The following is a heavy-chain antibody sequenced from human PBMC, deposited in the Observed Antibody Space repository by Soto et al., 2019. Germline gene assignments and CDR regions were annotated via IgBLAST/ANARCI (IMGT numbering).Heavy chain of an antibody. Sequence: QVQLQESGPGLVKPSETLSLTCTVSGGSMNSHSWAWIRQPAGKTLEWIGRIYASGKTNYNPSLKSRVSMSVATSKNQFTLKLNFVAAADTAVYYCARDREVGATSGSLEYWGQGTLVSVSS. D-gene: IGHD1-26*01. V-gene: IGHV4-4*07. CDR2: IYASGKT. CDR1: GGSMNSHS. CDR3: ARDREVGATSGSLEY. J-gene: IGHJ4*02.